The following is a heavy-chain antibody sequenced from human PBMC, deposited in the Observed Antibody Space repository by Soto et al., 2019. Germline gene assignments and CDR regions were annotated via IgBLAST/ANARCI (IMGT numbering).Heavy chain of an antibody. CDR3: AKDVRGIAARPTFDY. Sequence: GGSLRLSCAASGFTFSSYAMSWVRQAPGKGLEWVSTISSSGNSAYYADSVKGRFTISRDSSKNTLYLQMNSLRPEDTAVYYCAKDVRGIAARPTFDYWGQGTLVTVSS. CDR1: GFTFSSYA. D-gene: IGHD6-6*01. CDR2: ISSSGNSA. V-gene: IGHV3-23*01. J-gene: IGHJ4*02.